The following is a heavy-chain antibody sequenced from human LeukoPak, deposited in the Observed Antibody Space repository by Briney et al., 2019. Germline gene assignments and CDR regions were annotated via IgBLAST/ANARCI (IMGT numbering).Heavy chain of an antibody. Sequence: GASVKVSCKASGYTFTSYGISWVRQAPGQGLEWMGRIDPNSGGTNYAQKFQGRVTMTRDTSISTAYMELSRLRSDDTAVYYCASDMNYDSSGEYWGQGTLXTVSS. CDR1: GYTFTSYG. CDR3: ASDMNYDSSGEY. V-gene: IGHV1-2*06. CDR2: IDPNSGGT. J-gene: IGHJ4*02. D-gene: IGHD3-22*01.